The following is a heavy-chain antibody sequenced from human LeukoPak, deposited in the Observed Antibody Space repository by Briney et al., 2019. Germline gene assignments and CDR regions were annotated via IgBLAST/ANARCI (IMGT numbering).Heavy chain of an antibody. V-gene: IGHV1-2*02. CDR1: GYTFAPYY. CDR2: INPYSGDT. Sequence: GASVKVSCKAFGYTFAPYYIHWVRQAPGQGLEWMGWINPYSGDTNDAQKFQGRVTMTRYTSISTAYMELSRLRSDDTAVYYCPRECVLDKFTMIRGVIGTLWGQGSLVTVSS. CDR3: PRECVLDKFTMIRGVIGTL. J-gene: IGHJ4*02. D-gene: IGHD3-10*01.